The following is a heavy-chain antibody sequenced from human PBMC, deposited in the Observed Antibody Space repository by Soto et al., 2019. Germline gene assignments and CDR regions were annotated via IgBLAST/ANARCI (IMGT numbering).Heavy chain of an antibody. Sequence: QVQLVESGGGVVQPGRSLRLYCAASGLTFSSYGMHWVRQAPGKGLEWVAVISYDGSNKYYADSVKGRFTISRDNSKNTLYLQMNGLRAEDTAVYYCAKDGDYWGQGTLVTVSS. V-gene: IGHV3-30*18. CDR3: AKDGDY. CDR1: GLTFSSYG. CDR2: ISYDGSNK. J-gene: IGHJ4*02.